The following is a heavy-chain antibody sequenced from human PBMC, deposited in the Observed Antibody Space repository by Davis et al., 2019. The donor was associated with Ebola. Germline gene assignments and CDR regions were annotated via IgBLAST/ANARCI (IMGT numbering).Heavy chain of an antibody. V-gene: IGHV5-51*01. CDR2: IYPGDSDI. CDR1: GYTFTKYW. CDR3: AKGRGPYRRGDAFDI. Sequence: GESLKISCQASGYTFTKYWIAWVRQMPGKGLEWMGIIYPGDSDIRYSPSFQGQVTIPADKSISTVYLQWSSLKASDTAMYFCAKGRGPYRRGDAFDIWGRGTMVTVSS. J-gene: IGHJ3*02. D-gene: IGHD1-26*01.